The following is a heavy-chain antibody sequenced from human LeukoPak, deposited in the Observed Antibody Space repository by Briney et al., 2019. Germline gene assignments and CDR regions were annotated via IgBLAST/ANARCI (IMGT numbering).Heavy chain of an antibody. V-gene: IGHV4-61*02. CDR1: GGSISSGSYY. CDR3: ARDPVMSGSKYSPGY. J-gene: IGHJ4*02. CDR2: IYTSEST. Sequence: SQTLSLTCTVSGGSISSGSYYWGWIRQPAGKGLEWIGRIYTSESTNYNPSLKSRVTISIDTPKNQFSLRLSSVTAADTAVYYCARDPVMSGSKYSPGYWGQGTLVTVSS. D-gene: IGHD5-12*01.